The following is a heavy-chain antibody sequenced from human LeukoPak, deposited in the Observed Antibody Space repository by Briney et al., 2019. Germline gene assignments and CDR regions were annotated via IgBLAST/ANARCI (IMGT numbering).Heavy chain of an antibody. D-gene: IGHD5-18*01. CDR1: GFTFSSYA. J-gene: IGHJ4*02. CDR3: AKSTWIQPPRGLDY. V-gene: IGHV3-23*01. CDR2: ISGSGGST. Sequence: GSLRLSCAASGFTFSSYAMSWVRQAPGRGLEWVSAISGSGGSTYYADSVKGRFTISRDNSKNTLYLQMNSLRAEDTAVYYCAKSTWIQPPRGLDYWGQGTLVTVSS.